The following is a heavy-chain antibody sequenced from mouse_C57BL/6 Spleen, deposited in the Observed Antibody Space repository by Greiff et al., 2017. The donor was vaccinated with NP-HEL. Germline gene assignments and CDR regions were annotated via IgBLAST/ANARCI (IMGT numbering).Heavy chain of an antibody. D-gene: IGHD2-5*01. CDR3: AAYYSRPGFAY. Sequence: QVQLQQSGPELVKPGASVKISCKASGYAFSSSWMNWVKQRPGKGLEWIGRIYPGDGDTNYNGKFKGKATLTADKSSSTAYMQLSSLTYEDSAVYFFAAYYSRPGFAYWGQGTLVTVSA. CDR1: GYAFSSSW. CDR2: IYPGDGDT. J-gene: IGHJ3*01. V-gene: IGHV1-82*01.